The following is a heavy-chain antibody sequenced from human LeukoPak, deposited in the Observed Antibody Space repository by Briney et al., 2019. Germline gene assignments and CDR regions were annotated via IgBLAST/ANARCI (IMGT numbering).Heavy chain of an antibody. J-gene: IGHJ5*02. CDR3: ARRGVLISIWVS. Sequence: GGSLRLSCAAPGFTFSNSEMNWVCQAPGRGLEWVSYISSGSSTIYYSDSVKGRFTISRDKAKNSRCLHMNRLRAENTPLYYSARRGVLISIWVSWHRGTLVNVP. D-gene: IGHD3-16*01. CDR2: ISSGSSTI. CDR1: GFTFSNSE. V-gene: IGHV3-48*03.